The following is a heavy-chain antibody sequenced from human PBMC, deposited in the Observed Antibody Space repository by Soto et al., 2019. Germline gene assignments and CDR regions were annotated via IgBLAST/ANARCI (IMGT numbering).Heavy chain of an antibody. CDR3: ARERSAAGTGWFDP. CDR1: GYTFTSYD. Sequence: QVQLVQSGAEVKKPGASVKVSCKASGYTFTSYDINWVRQATGQGLEWMGWMNPNSGNTGYAQKFQSRVTMTRNTSISTAYMDLSSLRYEDTAVYYCARERSAAGTGWFDPWGQGTLVTVSS. D-gene: IGHD6-13*01. V-gene: IGHV1-8*01. CDR2: MNPNSGNT. J-gene: IGHJ5*02.